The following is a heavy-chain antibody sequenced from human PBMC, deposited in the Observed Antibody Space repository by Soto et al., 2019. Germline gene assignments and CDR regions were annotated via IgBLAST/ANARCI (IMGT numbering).Heavy chain of an antibody. CDR3: AKDGTIERVAVDAFDI. D-gene: IGHD2-15*01. J-gene: IGHJ3*02. CDR1: GFTFSSYA. Sequence: EVQLLESGGGLVQPGGSLRLSCAASGFTFSSYAMSWVRQAPGKGLEWVSAISGSGGSTYYADSVKGRSTISRDNSKNTLYLQMNSLRAEDTAVYYCAKDGTIERVAVDAFDIWGQGTMVTVSS. V-gene: IGHV3-23*01. CDR2: ISGSGGST.